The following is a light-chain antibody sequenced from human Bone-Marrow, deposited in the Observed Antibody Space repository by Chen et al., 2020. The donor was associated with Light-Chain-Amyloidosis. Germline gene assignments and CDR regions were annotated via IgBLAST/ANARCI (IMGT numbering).Light chain of an antibody. CDR1: SSDVGGYNY. J-gene: IGLJ3*02. V-gene: IGLV2-14*03. CDR2: DVS. Sequence: QSALTQPASVSGSPGQSITISCTGTSSDVGGYNYVSWYQQHPGTAPKLVIFDVSYRPSGISNRFSCSTSGNTASLTISGLQAEDEADYYCSSDTRRSTWLFGGGTRLTVL. CDR3: SSDTRRSTWL.